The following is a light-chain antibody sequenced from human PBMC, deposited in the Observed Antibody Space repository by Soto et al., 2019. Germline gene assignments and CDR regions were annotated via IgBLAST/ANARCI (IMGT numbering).Light chain of an antibody. CDR2: KAS. CDR3: QQYNSYST. J-gene: IGKJ1*01. CDR1: QSISSW. V-gene: IGKV1-5*03. Sequence: DIQMTQSPSPPFASVGDRVTINFPASQSISSWLAWYQQKPGKAPKLLIYKASSLESGVPSRFSGSGSGTEFTLTISSLQPDDFATYYCQQYNSYSTFGQGTKVDIK.